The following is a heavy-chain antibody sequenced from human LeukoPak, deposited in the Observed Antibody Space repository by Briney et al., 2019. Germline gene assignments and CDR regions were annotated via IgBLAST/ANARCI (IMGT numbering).Heavy chain of an antibody. CDR3: ARDPVPAANTNAFDI. J-gene: IGHJ3*02. V-gene: IGHV3-7*03. Sequence: GGSLRLSCAASGFTFSSYWMSWVRQAPGKGLEWVANIKQVGSEKYYVDSVKGRFTISRDNAKNSLYLQMNSLRAEDTAVYYCARDPVPAANTNAFDIWGQGTMVTVSS. CDR1: GFTFSSYW. D-gene: IGHD2-2*01. CDR2: IKQVGSEK.